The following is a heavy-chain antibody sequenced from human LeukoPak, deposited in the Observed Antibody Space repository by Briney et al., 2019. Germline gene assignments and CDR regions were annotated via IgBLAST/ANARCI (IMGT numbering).Heavy chain of an antibody. V-gene: IGHV3-23*01. CDR1: GFTFSSYW. J-gene: IGHJ4*02. Sequence: PGGSLRLSCAASGFTFSSYWMSWVRQAPGKGLEWVSAISGSGGSTYYADSVKGRFTISRDNSKNTLYLQMNSLRAEDTAVYYCARDGGYYGSGSYHLGDYWGQGTLVTVSS. D-gene: IGHD3-10*01. CDR2: ISGSGGST. CDR3: ARDGGYYGSGSYHLGDY.